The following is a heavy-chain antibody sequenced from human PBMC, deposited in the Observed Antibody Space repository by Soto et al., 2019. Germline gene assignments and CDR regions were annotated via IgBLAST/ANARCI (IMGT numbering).Heavy chain of an antibody. D-gene: IGHD3-10*01. Sequence: EVQLVQSGAEVKKPGESLKISCKGSGYSFTSYWIGWVRQMPGKGLECMGIIYPGDSDTRYSPSFQGQVTISADKSISTAYLQCSGLKASATAMYYCARAMVRGKTYYGMDVWGQGTTVTVSS. V-gene: IGHV5-51*03. CDR1: GYSFTSYW. CDR3: ARAMVRGKTYYGMDV. J-gene: IGHJ6*02. CDR2: IYPGDSDT.